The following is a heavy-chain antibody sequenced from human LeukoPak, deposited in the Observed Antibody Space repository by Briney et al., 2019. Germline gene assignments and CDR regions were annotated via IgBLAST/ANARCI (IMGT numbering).Heavy chain of an antibody. J-gene: IGHJ4*02. V-gene: IGHV5-51*01. Sequence: GESLKISCQGSGYIFATYWIGWVRQMPGKGLEWMGIIYPSDSDTKYSPSFQGQVTISADKSINTAYLQWSSLKASDTAMYYCARHGPPPSPFYYDSSGYYKVWGYWGQGTQATVSS. D-gene: IGHD3-22*01. CDR3: ARHGPPPSPFYYDSSGYYKVWGY. CDR2: IYPSDSDT. CDR1: GYIFATYW.